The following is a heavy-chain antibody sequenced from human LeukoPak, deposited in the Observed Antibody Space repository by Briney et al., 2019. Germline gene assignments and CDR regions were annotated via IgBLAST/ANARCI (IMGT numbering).Heavy chain of an antibody. CDR3: ARHMSHYDFWSGYYGNAFDI. CDR2: IYYRGNT. Sequence: SETLTRTCTVSGVSSSCVGYYWNWLCQHPGKGLEWIGYIYYRGNTYCGPSNKSRVTISGDTSKSQFSLRLSSVTAADTAVYYCARHMSHYDFWSGYYGNAFDIWGQGTMVTVSS. CDR1: GVSSSCVGYY. D-gene: IGHD3-3*01. V-gene: IGHV4-31*03. J-gene: IGHJ3*02.